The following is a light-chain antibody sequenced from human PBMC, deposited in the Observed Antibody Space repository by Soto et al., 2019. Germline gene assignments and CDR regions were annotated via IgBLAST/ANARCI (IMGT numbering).Light chain of an antibody. V-gene: IGKV1-5*01. Sequence: DIQMTQSPSTLSASVGDRVTITCRASQSIASWLAWYQQKPGKAPELLIYDASSLKSGVPSRFSGSGSGTEFTLTISSLQPDDFATYYCQSYNTYSRTFGQGTKVDIK. CDR2: DAS. CDR3: QSYNTYSRT. CDR1: QSIASW. J-gene: IGKJ1*01.